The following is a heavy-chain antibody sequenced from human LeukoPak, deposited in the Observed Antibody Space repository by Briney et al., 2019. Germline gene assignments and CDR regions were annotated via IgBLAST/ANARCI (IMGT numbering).Heavy chain of an antibody. CDR1: GFTFNNAW. CDR3: PRGGGHGYCSSTSCSTELDY. V-gene: IGHV4-34*01. CDR2: INHSGST. Sequence: GSLRLSCAASGFTFNNAWMSWVRQAPGKGLEWIGEINHSGSTNYNPSLKSRVTISVSTSKNQFSLKLSYVTAAEQAVYYCPRGGGHGYCSSTSCSTELDYWGQGTLVTVSS. D-gene: IGHD2-2*01. J-gene: IGHJ4*02.